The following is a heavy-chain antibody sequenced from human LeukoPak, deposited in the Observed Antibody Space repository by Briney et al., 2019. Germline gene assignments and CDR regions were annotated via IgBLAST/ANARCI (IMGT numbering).Heavy chain of an antibody. J-gene: IGHJ5*02. Sequence: SETLSLTCTVSGGSISSYYWSWIRQPAGKGLEWIGRIYASGSTYYNPSLKSRVTMSVDTSKNQFSLKLNSVTAADTAVYYCARSTGWYWFDPWGQGTLVTVSS. D-gene: IGHD6-19*01. CDR3: ARSTGWYWFDP. CDR1: GGSISSYY. CDR2: IYASGST. V-gene: IGHV4-4*07.